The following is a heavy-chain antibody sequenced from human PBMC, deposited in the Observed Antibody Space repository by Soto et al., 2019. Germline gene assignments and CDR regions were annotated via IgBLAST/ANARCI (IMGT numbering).Heavy chain of an antibody. D-gene: IGHD3-10*01. J-gene: IGHJ6*02. CDR1: GGSFSGYY. CDR3: AGGMAYYYGSGSYYYYGMDV. V-gene: IGHV4-34*01. CDR2: INHSGST. Sequence: QVQLQQWGAGLLKPSETLSLTCAVYGGSFSGYYWSWIRQPPGKGLEWIGEINHSGSTNYNPSLKSRVTISVDTSKNQFSLKLSSVTAADTAVYYSAGGMAYYYGSGSYYYYGMDVWGQGTTVTVSS.